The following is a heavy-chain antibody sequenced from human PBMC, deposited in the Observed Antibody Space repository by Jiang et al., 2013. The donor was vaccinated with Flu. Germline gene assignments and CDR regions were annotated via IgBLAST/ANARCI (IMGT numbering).Heavy chain of an antibody. CDR2: IYGGGFGT. D-gene: IGHD1-14*01. CDR1: GFTFSNFA. J-gene: IGHJ4*02. V-gene: IGHV3-23*03. CDR3: AKAHGHPTEQYHFDY. Sequence: VQLLESGGGLVQPGGSLRLSCAASGFTFSNFAMTWVRQAPGKGLEWVSLIYGGGFGTYYADSVKGRFTISRDNSKNTLYLQMNSLRAEDTAIYYCAKAHGHPTEQYHFDYWGQGTLVAVSS.